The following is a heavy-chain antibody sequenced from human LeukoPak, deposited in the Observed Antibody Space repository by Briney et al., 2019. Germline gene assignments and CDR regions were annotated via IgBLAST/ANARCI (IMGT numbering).Heavy chain of an antibody. J-gene: IGHJ2*01. CDR3: ARAGCSGGSCYSGDFDL. V-gene: IGHV3-53*04. D-gene: IGHD2-15*01. CDR1: GVTLSSNY. CDR2: IYSGGST. Sequence: GGSLRLSCAASGVTLSSNYMSWVRQAPGKGLEWVSGIYSGGSTYYADSVKGRFTISRHNSKNTLYLQMNSLRAEDTAVYYCARAGCSGGSCYSGDFDLWGRGTLVTVSS.